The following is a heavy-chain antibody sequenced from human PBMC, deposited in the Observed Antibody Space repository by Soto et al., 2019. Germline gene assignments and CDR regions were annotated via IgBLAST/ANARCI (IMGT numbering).Heavy chain of an antibody. CDR3: ERHVQWLVTFDY. J-gene: IGHJ4*02. Sequence: PSETLSLTCTVSGGSISSYYWSWIRQPPGKGQEWIGYIYYSGSTNYNPSLKSRVTISVDTSKNQFSLKLSSVTAADTAVYYCERHVQWLVTFDYWGQGTLVTVSS. CDR1: GGSISSYY. D-gene: IGHD6-19*01. V-gene: IGHV4-59*08. CDR2: IYYSGST.